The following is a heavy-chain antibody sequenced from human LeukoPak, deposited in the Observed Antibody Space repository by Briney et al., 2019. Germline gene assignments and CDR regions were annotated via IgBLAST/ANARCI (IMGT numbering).Heavy chain of an antibody. V-gene: IGHV4-34*01. CDR3: ARRVGRGRYYFDC. D-gene: IGHD3-16*01. CDR1: GGSLSGDY. Sequence: SETLSLTCAVYGGSLSGDYWSWIRQPPGRGLEWIGEINDSGSTNYNPSLKSRVTVSVYTSKNQFSLKMNSVTAADTAVFYCARRVGRGRYYFDCWGQGALVTVST. J-gene: IGHJ4*02. CDR2: INDSGST.